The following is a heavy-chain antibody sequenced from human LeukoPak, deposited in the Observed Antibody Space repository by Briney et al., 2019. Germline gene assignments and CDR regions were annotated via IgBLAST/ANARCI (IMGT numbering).Heavy chain of an antibody. J-gene: IGHJ4*02. CDR1: GFTFSSYA. V-gene: IGHV3-23*01. CDR2: ISGSGDST. Sequence: GGSLRLCCAASGFTFSSYAMRWVRQAPGRGLEWVSGISGSGDSTNYADSVKGRFTSSRDNSKNTLFLQMNMLRAEDTAVYYCAKIPVSYSSGWSNFDYWGQGTLVTVSS. D-gene: IGHD6-19*01. CDR3: AKIPVSYSSGWSNFDY.